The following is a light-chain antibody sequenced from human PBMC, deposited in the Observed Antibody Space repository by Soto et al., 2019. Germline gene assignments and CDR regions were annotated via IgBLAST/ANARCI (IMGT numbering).Light chain of an antibody. V-gene: IGLV9-49*01. Sequence: VLTQPPSASASLGASVTLTCTLSSGYSNYKVDWYQQRPGKGPRFVMRVGTGGIVGSKGDGIPDRFSVLGSGLNRYLTIKNIQEEDESDYHCGADHGSGSDFVYVFGTGTKVTVL. J-gene: IGLJ1*01. CDR3: GADHGSGSDFVYV. CDR1: SGYSNYK. CDR2: VGTGGIVG.